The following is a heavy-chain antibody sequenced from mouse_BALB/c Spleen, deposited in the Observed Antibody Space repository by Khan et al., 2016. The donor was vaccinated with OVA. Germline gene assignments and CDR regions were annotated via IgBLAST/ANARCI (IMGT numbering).Heavy chain of an antibody. J-gene: IGHJ3*02. CDR2: ISSGGSYT. Sequence: DVMLVESGGGLVKPGGSLKLSCAASGFTFSSYAMSWVRQTPEKRLEWVATISSGGSYTYYPDSVKGRFTISRDNAKNNLYLQMSSLRSEDTAMYYGARQGGYWGQGTLVTVSA. CDR1: GFTFSSYA. V-gene: IGHV5-9-1*01. CDR3: ARQGGY.